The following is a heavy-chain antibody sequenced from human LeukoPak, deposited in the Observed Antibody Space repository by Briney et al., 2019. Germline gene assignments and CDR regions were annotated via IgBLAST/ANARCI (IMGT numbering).Heavy chain of an antibody. CDR3: ATRNNWNYDY. CDR2: INHSGST. V-gene: IGHV4-34*01. D-gene: IGHD1-7*01. J-gene: IGHJ4*02. Sequence: SETLSLTCAVYGGSFSGYYWSWTRQPPGKGLEWIGEINHSGSTNYNPSLKSRVTISVDTSKNQFSLKLSSVTAADTAVYYCATRNNWNYDYWGQGTLVTVSS. CDR1: GGSFSGYY.